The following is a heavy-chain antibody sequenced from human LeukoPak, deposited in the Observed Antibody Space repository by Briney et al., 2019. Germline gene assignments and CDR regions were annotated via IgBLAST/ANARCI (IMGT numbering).Heavy chain of an antibody. D-gene: IGHD3-10*01. Sequence: ASVKVSCKASGYTFSTYDINWVPQVTAQGLEWMGCINPNSGNTGYAQKIQGRDTMTRNTPKNTAYMDLRSLRSEHTAVYYCARGPSRDYGSGSSWFDAWGQGRLVTVSS. V-gene: IGHV1-8*01. J-gene: IGHJ5*02. CDR2: INPNSGNT. CDR3: ARGPSRDYGSGSSWFDA. CDR1: GYTFSTYD.